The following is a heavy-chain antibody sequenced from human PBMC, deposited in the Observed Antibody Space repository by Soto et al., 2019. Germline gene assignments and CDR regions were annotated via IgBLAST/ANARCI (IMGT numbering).Heavy chain of an antibody. CDR2: ISGSGGST. Sequence: EVQLLESGGGLVQPGGSLRLSCAASGFTFISYAMSWVRQAPGKGLEWVSGISGSGGSTYYADSVKGRFTISRDNSKNTLYLQMNSLRAEDTAVYYCAKDDRGWRDFDYWGQGTLVTVSS. V-gene: IGHV3-23*01. J-gene: IGHJ4*02. D-gene: IGHD3-10*01. CDR1: GFTFISYA. CDR3: AKDDRGWRDFDY.